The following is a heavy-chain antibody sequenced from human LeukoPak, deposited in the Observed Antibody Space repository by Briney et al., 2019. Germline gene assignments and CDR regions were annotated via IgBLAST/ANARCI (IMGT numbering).Heavy chain of an antibody. Sequence: SETLSLTCTVSGGSISSYYWSWIRQPPGKGLEWIGSIHYSGITYYNSSLKSRVAVSPHTSNNQFSLKLSSVTAADTAVYFCASYDSRATGFDFWGQGTLVTVSS. CDR2: IHYSGIT. CDR3: ASYDSRATGFDF. J-gene: IGHJ4*02. V-gene: IGHV4-59*05. D-gene: IGHD3-22*01. CDR1: GGSISSYY.